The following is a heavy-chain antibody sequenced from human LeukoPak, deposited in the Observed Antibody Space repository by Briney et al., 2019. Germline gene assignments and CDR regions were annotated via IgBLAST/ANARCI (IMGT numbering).Heavy chain of an antibody. CDR2: INPSGGGA. J-gene: IGHJ5*02. D-gene: IGHD5-24*01. CDR3: ARDVSHGGSRDAWWSDP. V-gene: IGHV1-46*01. CDR1: GYTFTNHY. Sequence: ASVKVSCKASGYTFTNHYMHWVRQAPGQGLEWMGIINPSGGGASYAQKFQGRVTMTRDMSTTTFYMELSSLRFEDKAVYYCARDVSHGGSRDAWWSDPWGQGTLVTVSS.